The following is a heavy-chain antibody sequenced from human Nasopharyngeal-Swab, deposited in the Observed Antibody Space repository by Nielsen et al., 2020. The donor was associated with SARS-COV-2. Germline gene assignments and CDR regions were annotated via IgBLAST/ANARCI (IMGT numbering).Heavy chain of an antibody. CDR2: ISHNSGT. CDR3: AKEGATGWFDP. CDR1: GVSITSQY. Sequence: SETLSLTCTVSGVSITSQYWSWIRKPPGEGLEWIGYISHNSGTSYSPSLKSRVTMFLDTSKNQFSLRLRSVTAADTAVYYCAKEGATGWFDPWGQGTLVTVSS. V-gene: IGHV4-59*11. J-gene: IGHJ5*02.